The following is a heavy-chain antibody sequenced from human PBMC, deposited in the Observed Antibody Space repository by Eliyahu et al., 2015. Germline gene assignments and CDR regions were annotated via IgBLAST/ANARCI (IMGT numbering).Heavy chain of an antibody. Sequence: EVQLVESGGGLVQPGRSLRLACSASGFTFDEHAMHWVRQXPGXGLGWVSGXSWXSGSRGYADSVKGRFTISRDNARNSLYLQMDSLRPEDTALYYCARGDPNASNLYFYFGLDVWGQGTTVTVSS. J-gene: IGHJ6*02. D-gene: IGHD2-2*01. V-gene: IGHV3-9*01. CDR3: ARGDPNASNLYFYFGLDV. CDR2: XSWXSGSR. CDR1: GFTFDEHA.